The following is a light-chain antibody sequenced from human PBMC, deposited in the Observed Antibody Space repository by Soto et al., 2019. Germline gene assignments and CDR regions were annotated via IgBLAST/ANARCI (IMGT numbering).Light chain of an antibody. J-gene: IGLJ1*01. CDR2: DAT. CDR1: KIGSKI. V-gene: IGLV3-21*02. Sequence: SYELTQPPSVSVAPGQTAKITCAGDKIGSKIVHWYKQRPGQAPVALVFDATDRPSGNPDRTSASRSGDTASLTVSRVDARDEADYYCQVWASTAEFFVFGSGTKVTVL. CDR3: QVWASTAEFFV.